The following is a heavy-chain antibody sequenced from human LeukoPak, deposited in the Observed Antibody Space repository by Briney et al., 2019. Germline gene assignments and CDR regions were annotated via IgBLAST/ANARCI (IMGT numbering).Heavy chain of an antibody. CDR3: ARDPESSGWQFGYYDY. J-gene: IGHJ4*02. CDR1: GFTFSSYS. Sequence: GGSLRLSCAASGFTFSSYSMNWVRQAPGKGLDWVSSISSSSSYIYYADSVKGRFTISRDNAKNSLYLQMNSLRAEDTAVYYCARDPESSGWQFGYYDYWGQGTLVTVSS. D-gene: IGHD6-19*01. V-gene: IGHV3-21*01. CDR2: ISSSSSYI.